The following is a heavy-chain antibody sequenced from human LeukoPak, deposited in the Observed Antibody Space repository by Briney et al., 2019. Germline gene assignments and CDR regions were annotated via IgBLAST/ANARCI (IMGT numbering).Heavy chain of an antibody. J-gene: IGHJ4*02. CDR3: ARVMVRGVISLPFDY. Sequence: GASVKVSCKASGYTFTGYYMHWVRQAPGQGLEWMGWINPNSGGTNYAQKFQGRVTMTRDTSISTAYMELSRLRSDDTAVYYCARVMVRGVISLPFDYWGQGTLVTVSS. V-gene: IGHV1-2*02. CDR2: INPNSGGT. D-gene: IGHD3-10*01. CDR1: GYTFTGYY.